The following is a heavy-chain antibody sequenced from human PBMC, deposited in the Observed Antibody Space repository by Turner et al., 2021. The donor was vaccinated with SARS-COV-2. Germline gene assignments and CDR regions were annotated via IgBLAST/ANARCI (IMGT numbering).Heavy chain of an antibody. CDR2: ISYDGSQK. V-gene: IGHV3-30*18. CDR1: EFNFSSYG. J-gene: IGHJ6*02. CDR3: AKDKHPDGMDV. Sequence: QVQLVESGGGVVQPGRSLGLSCAASEFNFSSYGMHWVRQAPGKGLEWVAVISYDGSQKYYADSVKGRFTISRDNSKNTLYLQMNSLRAEDTAMYYCAKDKHPDGMDVWGRGTTVTVSS.